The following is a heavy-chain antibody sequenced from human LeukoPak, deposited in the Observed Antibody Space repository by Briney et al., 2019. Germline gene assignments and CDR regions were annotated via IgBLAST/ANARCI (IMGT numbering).Heavy chain of an antibody. CDR2: IYYSGST. Sequence: SETLSLTCTVSGGSISSSSYYWGWIRQPPGKGLEWIGSIYYSGSTYYNPSLKSRVTISVDTSKNQFSLKLSSVTAADTAVYYCARRLWELRGFDYWGQGTLVTVSS. J-gene: IGHJ4*02. CDR1: GGSISSSSYY. D-gene: IGHD1-26*01. V-gene: IGHV4-39*01. CDR3: ARRLWELRGFDY.